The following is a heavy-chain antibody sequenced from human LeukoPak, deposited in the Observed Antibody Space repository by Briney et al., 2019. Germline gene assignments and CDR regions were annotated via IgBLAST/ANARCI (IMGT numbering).Heavy chain of an antibody. J-gene: IGHJ3*02. CDR1: GFTFDDYG. CDR2: IKQDGSEK. CDR3: ARPSSGWWGAFDI. V-gene: IGHV3-7*01. Sequence: GGSLRLSCAASGFTFDDYGMSWVRQAPGKGLEWVANIKQDGSEKYYVDSVKGRFTISRDNAKNSLYLQMNSLRAEDTAVYYCARPSSGWWGAFDIWGQGTMVTVSS. D-gene: IGHD2-15*01.